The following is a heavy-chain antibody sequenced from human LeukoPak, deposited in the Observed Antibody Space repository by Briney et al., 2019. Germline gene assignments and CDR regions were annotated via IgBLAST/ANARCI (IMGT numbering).Heavy chain of an antibody. CDR2: IIPIFGTA. CDR3: ARGGADYYGSGSYVY. V-gene: IGHV1-69*13. Sequence: GASLKVSCKASGGTFSSYAISWVRQAPGQGLEWMGGIIPIFGTANYAQKFQGRVTITADESTSTAYMELSSLRSEDTAVYYCARGGADYYGSGSYVYWGQGTLVTVSS. CDR1: GGTFSSYA. D-gene: IGHD3-10*01. J-gene: IGHJ4*02.